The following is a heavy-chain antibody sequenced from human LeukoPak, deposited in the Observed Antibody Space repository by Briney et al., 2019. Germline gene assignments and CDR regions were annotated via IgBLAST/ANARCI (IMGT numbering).Heavy chain of an antibody. D-gene: IGHD4-17*01. V-gene: IGHV3-30*04. Sequence: AGGSLRLSCAASGFTFGPYMHWVRQAPGKGLEWVALMSYNGSETYYADSVKGRFTISRDNSKNTLYLQMNSLRTEDTAVYYCARDEASTVTTDYYYGMDVWGQGTTVTVSS. J-gene: IGHJ6*02. CDR3: ARDEASTVTTDYYYGMDV. CDR2: MSYNGSET. CDR1: GFTFGPY.